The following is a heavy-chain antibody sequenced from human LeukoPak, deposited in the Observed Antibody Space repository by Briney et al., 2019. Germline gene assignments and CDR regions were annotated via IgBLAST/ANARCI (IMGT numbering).Heavy chain of an antibody. D-gene: IGHD1-26*01. J-gene: IGHJ3*02. V-gene: IGHV1-2*02. Sequence: ASVKVSCKASGYTFTSYDINWVRRATGQGLEWMGWINPNSGGTNYAQKFQGRVTMTRDTSISTAYMELSRLRSDDTAVYYCARGGSFSGTDAFDIWGQGTMVTVSS. CDR3: ARGGSFSGTDAFDI. CDR1: GYTFTSYD. CDR2: INPNSGGT.